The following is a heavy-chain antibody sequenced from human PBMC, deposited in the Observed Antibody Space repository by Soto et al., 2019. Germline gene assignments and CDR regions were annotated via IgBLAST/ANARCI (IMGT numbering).Heavy chain of an antibody. CDR3: ARDRGYGSGSSPLGDYYYGMDV. CDR2: IYYSGST. V-gene: IGHV4-30-4*01. D-gene: IGHD3-10*01. Sequence: QVQLQESGPGLVKPSQTLSLTCTVSGGSISSGDYYWSWIRQPPGKGLEWIGYIYYSGSTYYNPSIKSRVTISVDPSKNQFSLKLCSVTAADTAVYYCARDRGYGSGSSPLGDYYYGMDVWGQGTTVTVSS. CDR1: GGSISSGDYY. J-gene: IGHJ6*02.